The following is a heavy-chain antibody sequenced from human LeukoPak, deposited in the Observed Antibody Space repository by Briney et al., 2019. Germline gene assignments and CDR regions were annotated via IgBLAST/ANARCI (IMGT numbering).Heavy chain of an antibody. Sequence: ASVKVSCKASGGTFSSYAISWVRQAPGQGLEWMGGIIPIFGTANYAQKFQGRVTITADESTSTAYMELSSLRPEDTAVYYCARERRAVAVPFDYWGQGTLVTVSS. CDR2: IIPIFGTA. CDR1: GGTFSSYA. J-gene: IGHJ4*02. D-gene: IGHD6-19*01. V-gene: IGHV1-69*13. CDR3: ARERRAVAVPFDY.